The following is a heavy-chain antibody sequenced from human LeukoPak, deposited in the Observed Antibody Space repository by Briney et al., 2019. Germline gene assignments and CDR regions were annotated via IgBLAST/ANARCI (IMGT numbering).Heavy chain of an antibody. CDR1: GSIFGNRW. Sequence: GASLQISCKGSGSIFGNRWIGWVRPLPGKGLEWMGIIYPDDSDTIYSPSFEGQVTISADKSITTAYLQWSSLKASDTAMYYCARGAYGSGSSYNYYGMDVWGQGTTVTVSS. J-gene: IGHJ6*02. D-gene: IGHD3-10*01. CDR2: IYPDDSDT. CDR3: ARGAYGSGSSYNYYGMDV. V-gene: IGHV5-51*01.